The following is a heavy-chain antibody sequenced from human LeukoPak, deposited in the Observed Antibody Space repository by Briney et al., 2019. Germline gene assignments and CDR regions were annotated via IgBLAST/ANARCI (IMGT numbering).Heavy chain of an antibody. J-gene: IGHJ6*02. D-gene: IGHD2-2*01. CDR3: ARAFTCSSTSCHHYYYYGMDV. CDR2: INPSGGTT. V-gene: IGHV1-46*01. CDR1: GYTFTNYY. Sequence: GASVKVSCKATGYTFTNYYIHWVRQAPGQGLEWMGMINPSGGTTSYAQKFQGRVTITADESTSTAYMELSSLRSEDTAVYYCARAFTCSSTSCHHYYYYGMDVWGQGTTVTVSS.